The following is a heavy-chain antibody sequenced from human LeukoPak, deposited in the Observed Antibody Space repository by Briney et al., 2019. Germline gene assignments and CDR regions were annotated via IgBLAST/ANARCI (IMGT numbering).Heavy chain of an antibody. V-gene: IGHV1-18*04. CDR2: ISAYNGNT. Sequence: GASVKVSCKASGNTFTSYGISWVRQAPGQGLEWMGWISAYNGNTNYAQKLQGRVTMTTDTSTSTAYMELRSLRSDDTAVYYCARVHLDYYGSGSYYSKGVFDYWGQGTLVTVSS. CDR1: GNTFTSYG. CDR3: ARVHLDYYGSGSYYSKGVFDY. J-gene: IGHJ4*02. D-gene: IGHD3-10*01.